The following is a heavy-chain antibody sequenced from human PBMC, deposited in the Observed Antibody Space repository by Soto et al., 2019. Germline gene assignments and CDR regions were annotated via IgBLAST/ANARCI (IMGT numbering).Heavy chain of an antibody. CDR2: IHDVGKT. CDR1: GVSISSSRSY. CDR3: ARTDTLQESWRVDV. D-gene: IGHD4-4*01. V-gene: IGHV4-39*07. J-gene: IGHJ6*04. Sequence: SETLSLTCHVSGVSISSSRSYWAWIRQPPGKGLEWIGGIHDVGKTDFNPSLTSRVTMSIDTSRMRVSVKLNSVTAADTALYYCARTDTLQESWRVDVWGKGTPVTVSS.